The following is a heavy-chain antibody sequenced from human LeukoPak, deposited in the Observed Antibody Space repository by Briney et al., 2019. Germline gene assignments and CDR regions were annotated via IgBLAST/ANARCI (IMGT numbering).Heavy chain of an antibody. CDR1: GFTVSSNY. CDR3: AELGITMIGGV. CDR2: IYSGGNT. J-gene: IGHJ6*04. D-gene: IGHD3-10*02. V-gene: IGHV3-66*01. Sequence: GGSLRLSCAASGFTVSSNYMSWVRQAPGKGLEWVSVIYSGGNTYYTDSVKGRFTISRDNSKNTLYLQMNSLRAEDTAVYYCAELGITMIGGVWGKGTTVTISS.